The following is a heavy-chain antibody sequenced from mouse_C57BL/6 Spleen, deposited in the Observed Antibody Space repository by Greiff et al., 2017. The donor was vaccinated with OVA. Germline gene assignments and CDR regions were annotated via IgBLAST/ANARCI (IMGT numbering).Heavy chain of an antibody. CDR1: GYTFTSYW. V-gene: IGHV1-64*01. CDR2: IHPNSGST. Sequence: VQLQQSGAELVKPGASVKLSCKASGYTFTSYWMHWVKQRPGQGLEWIGMIHPNSGSTNYNEKFKSKATLTVDKSSSTAYMQLSSLTSEDSAVYYCARGYGYDYAMDYWGQGTSVTVSS. CDR3: ARGYGYDYAMDY. J-gene: IGHJ4*01. D-gene: IGHD2-2*01.